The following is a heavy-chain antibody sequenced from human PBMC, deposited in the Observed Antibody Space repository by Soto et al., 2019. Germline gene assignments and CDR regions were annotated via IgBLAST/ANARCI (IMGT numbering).Heavy chain of an antibody. J-gene: IGHJ3*02. D-gene: IGHD6-19*01. CDR1: GFTFSSYW. CDR3: ARDLRKQWLGSGDAFDI. V-gene: IGHV3-7*01. CDR2: IKQEGSEK. Sequence: EVQLVESGGGLVQPGGSLRLSCAASGFTFSSYWMSWVRQAPGKGLEWVANIKQEGSEKYYVDSVKGRFTISRDNAKNSLYLQMNSLRAEDTAVYYCARDLRKQWLGSGDAFDIWGQGTMVTVSS.